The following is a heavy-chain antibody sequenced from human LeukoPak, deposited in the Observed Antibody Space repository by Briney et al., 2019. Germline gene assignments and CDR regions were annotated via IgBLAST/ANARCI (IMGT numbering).Heavy chain of an antibody. Sequence: SETLSLTCTVSGGSISSYYWSWIRQPPGKGLEWIGYVYYSGSTNYNPSLKSRVTISVDTSKNQFSLKLSSVTAADTAVYYCAGRRHYDFWSGPTESWFDPWGQGTLVTVS. V-gene: IGHV4-59*08. CDR3: AGRRHYDFWSGPTESWFDP. J-gene: IGHJ5*02. D-gene: IGHD3-3*01. CDR1: GGSISSYY. CDR2: VYYSGST.